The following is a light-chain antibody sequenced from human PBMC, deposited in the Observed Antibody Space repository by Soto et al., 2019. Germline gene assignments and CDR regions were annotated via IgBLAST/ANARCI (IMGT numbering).Light chain of an antibody. CDR2: DGR. Sequence: QSVLTQPASVSGSPGQWITISCTGTSSDVGNYNLISWYQQHPGKAPKLMIYDGRKRPSGVSSRFSGSKSGNTASLTISGLPAEDEAYYYGCSDAGRSTVVFGGGTKVTVL. J-gene: IGLJ2*01. CDR1: SSDVGNYNL. V-gene: IGLV2-23*01. CDR3: CSDAGRSTVV.